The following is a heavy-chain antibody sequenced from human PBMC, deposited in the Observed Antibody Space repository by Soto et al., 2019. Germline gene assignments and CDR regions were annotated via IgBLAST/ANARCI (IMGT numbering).Heavy chain of an antibody. CDR1: GYTFTNYG. J-gene: IGHJ4*02. Sequence: ASVKVSCKASGYTFTNYGISWVRQAPGEGLEWVGWINTSNDNKLYAQKLQGRLTLTTDTSTSTAYMDLTTLRSDDTAVYFCARDPGPASFAFWARGPLATVSS. CDR2: INTSNDNK. V-gene: IGHV1-18*01. D-gene: IGHD2-15*01. CDR3: ARDPGPASFAF.